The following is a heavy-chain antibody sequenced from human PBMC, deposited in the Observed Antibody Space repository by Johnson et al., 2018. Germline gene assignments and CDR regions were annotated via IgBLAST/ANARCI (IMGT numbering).Heavy chain of an antibody. CDR3: AKEYSSSRRLYYYYYMDV. J-gene: IGHJ6*03. V-gene: IGHV3-11*04. D-gene: IGHD6-6*01. CDR2: ISSSGSTI. Sequence: QVQLVQSGGGVVQPGRSXRLSCAASGFTFSDYYMSWIRQAPGKGLEWVSYISSSGSTIYYADSVKGRLTISRDKAKNSLYLQMNSLRDEDTAGYYCAKEYSSSRRLYYYYYMDVWGKGTTVTVSS. CDR1: GFTFSDYY.